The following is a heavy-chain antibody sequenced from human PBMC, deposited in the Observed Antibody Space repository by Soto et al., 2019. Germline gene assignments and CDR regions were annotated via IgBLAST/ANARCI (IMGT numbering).Heavy chain of an antibody. CDR2: IYWDDDK. V-gene: IGHV2-5*02. D-gene: IGHD2-15*01. CDR1: GFSLSTSGVG. J-gene: IGHJ4*02. Sequence: QIPLKESGPTLVKPTQTLTLTCTFSGFSLSTSGVGVGWIRQPPGKALEWLALIYWDDDKRYSPSLKSRLTITKDTSKNQVVLTMTNMDPVDTATYYCAHRRSYCSGGSCYSGFDYWGQGTLVTVSS. CDR3: AHRRSYCSGGSCYSGFDY.